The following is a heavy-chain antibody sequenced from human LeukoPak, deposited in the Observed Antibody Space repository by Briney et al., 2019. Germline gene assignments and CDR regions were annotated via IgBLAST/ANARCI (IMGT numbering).Heavy chain of an antibody. Sequence: GGSLRLSCAASGFSFNSYSMNWVRQAPGKGLEWVSSISSNSNYIYYADSVKGRFTISRDNAKNSLYLQMNSLRAEDTAVYYCARDGFNGDYPLDYWGQGTLVTVSS. CDR2: ISSNSNYI. J-gene: IGHJ4*02. V-gene: IGHV3-21*01. CDR1: GFSFNSYS. CDR3: ARDGFNGDYPLDY. D-gene: IGHD4-17*01.